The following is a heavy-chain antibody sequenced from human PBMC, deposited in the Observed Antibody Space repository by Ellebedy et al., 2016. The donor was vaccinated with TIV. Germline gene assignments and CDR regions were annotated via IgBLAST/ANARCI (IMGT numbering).Heavy chain of an antibody. V-gene: IGHV3-21*01. CDR2: ISSSSSYI. D-gene: IGHD3-3*01. CDR1: GFTFSSYS. Sequence: GESLKISXAASGFTFSSYSMNWVRQAPGKGLEWVSSISSSSSYIYYADSVKGRFTISRDNAKNSLYLQMNSLRAEDTAVYYCARDQGDFWSGYLGFRGYYMDVWGKGTTVTVSS. J-gene: IGHJ6*03. CDR3: ARDQGDFWSGYLGFRGYYMDV.